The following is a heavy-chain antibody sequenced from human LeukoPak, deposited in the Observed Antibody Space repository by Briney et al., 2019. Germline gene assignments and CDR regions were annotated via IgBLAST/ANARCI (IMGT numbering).Heavy chain of an antibody. D-gene: IGHD6-13*01. CDR1: GGSISSYY. V-gene: IGHV4-59*08. CDR3: ARLSSWYVGWFDL. Sequence: PSETLSLTCTVSGGSISSYYWSWIRQPPGKGLEWIGYIYYSGSTNYNPSLKSRVTISVDTSKNQFSLKLSSVTAADTAVYYCARLSSWYVGWFDLWGQGTLVTVSS. CDR2: IYYSGST. J-gene: IGHJ5*02.